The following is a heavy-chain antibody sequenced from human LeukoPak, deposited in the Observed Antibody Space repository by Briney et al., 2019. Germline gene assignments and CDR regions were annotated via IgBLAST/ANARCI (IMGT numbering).Heavy chain of an antibody. Sequence: SETLSLTCTVSGGSISSHYWSWIRQPPGKGLEWIGYIYYSGSTYYNPSLKSRVTISVDTSKNQFSLKLTSLTAADTAVYYCARGYYTPDYWGQGTLVTVSS. CDR3: ARGYYTPDY. CDR2: IYYSGST. J-gene: IGHJ4*02. D-gene: IGHD2/OR15-2a*01. CDR1: GGSISSHY. V-gene: IGHV4-59*11.